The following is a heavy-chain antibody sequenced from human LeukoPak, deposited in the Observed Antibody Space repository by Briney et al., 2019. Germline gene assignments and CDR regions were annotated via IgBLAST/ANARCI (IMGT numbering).Heavy chain of an antibody. Sequence: SETLSLTCAVSGYSISSGSYWGWIRQPPGKGLEWIGSIYHSGSTYYNPSLKSRVTISVDTSKNQFSLKLSSVTAADTAVYYCARGGTGNWFDPWGQGTLVTVSS. CDR1: GYSISSGSY. D-gene: IGHD1-1*01. CDR3: ARGGTGNWFDP. V-gene: IGHV4-38-2*01. J-gene: IGHJ5*02. CDR2: IYHSGST.